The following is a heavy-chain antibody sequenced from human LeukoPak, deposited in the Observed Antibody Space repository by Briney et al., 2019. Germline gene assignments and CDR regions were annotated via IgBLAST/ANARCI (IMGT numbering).Heavy chain of an antibody. CDR3: ARVLGYGSGSYYPDY. J-gene: IGHJ4*02. D-gene: IGHD3-10*01. CDR1: GGSISSGGYS. CDR2: IYYSGTT. Sequence: SETLSLTCSVSGGSISSGGYSWSWIRQLPGKGLEWLGYIYYSGTTHYNPSLKSRVTISVDASKNQFSLRLSSVTAADTAVYYCARVLGYGSGSYYPDYWGQGTLVTVSS. V-gene: IGHV4-31*03.